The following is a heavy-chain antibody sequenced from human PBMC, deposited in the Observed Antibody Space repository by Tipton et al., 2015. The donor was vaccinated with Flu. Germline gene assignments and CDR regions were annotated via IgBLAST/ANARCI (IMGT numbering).Heavy chain of an antibody. J-gene: IGHJ3*02. Sequence: TLSLTCAVYGGSFSGYYWSWIRQPPGKGLEWIGEINHSGSTNYNPSLKSRVTISIDTSKNQFSLKLSSVTAADTAVYYCARGRGRITMVRGVKGAFDIRGQGTMVTVSS. V-gene: IGHV4-34*01. CDR3: ARGRGRITMVRGVKGAFDI. CDR2: INHSGST. CDR1: GGSFSGYY. D-gene: IGHD3-10*01.